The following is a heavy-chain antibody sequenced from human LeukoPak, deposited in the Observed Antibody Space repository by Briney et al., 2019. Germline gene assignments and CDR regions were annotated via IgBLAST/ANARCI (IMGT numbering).Heavy chain of an antibody. CDR2: MSYDGSNK. V-gene: IGHV3-30-3*01. CDR1: GFTFSSYA. J-gene: IGHJ4*02. D-gene: IGHD1-1*01. Sequence: PGRSLRLSCAASGFTFSSYAMHWIRQAPGKGLEWVAVMSYDGSNKYYADSVKGRFTISRDNSKNTLYLQMNSLRAEDTAVYYCARDPNDDGYFDYWGQGTLVTVSS. CDR3: ARDPNDDGYFDY.